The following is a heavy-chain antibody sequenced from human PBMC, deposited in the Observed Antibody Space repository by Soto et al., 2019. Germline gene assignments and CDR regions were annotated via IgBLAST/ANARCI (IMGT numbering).Heavy chain of an antibody. J-gene: IGHJ5*02. D-gene: IGHD4-17*01. CDR3: AKRAYGDYGEVFDP. V-gene: IGHV3-23*01. CDR1: GFTFSVYA. Sequence: VQVFESGGGLVQPGGSLRLSCAGSGFTFSVYAMNWVRQAPGKGLEWVSSISGSGDTTYYADSVKGRFTVSRDNSKKTLYLQMNSLRAEDTAVYYCAKRAYGDYGEVFDPWGRGTLVTVSS. CDR2: ISGSGDTT.